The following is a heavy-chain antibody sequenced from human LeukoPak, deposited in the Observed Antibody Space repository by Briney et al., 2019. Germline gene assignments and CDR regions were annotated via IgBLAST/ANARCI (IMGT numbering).Heavy chain of an antibody. Sequence: PGGSLRLSCAASGFTFNNYWIHWVRQVPGKGLEWVSTISGGGGSTYYADSVKGRFTISRDNSKNTLYLQVNSLRAEDTAVYYCAKGGKWDVTPFDYWGQGTLVTVSS. D-gene: IGHD1-26*01. J-gene: IGHJ4*02. CDR1: GFTFNNYW. CDR3: AKGGKWDVTPFDY. CDR2: ISGGGGST. V-gene: IGHV3-23*01.